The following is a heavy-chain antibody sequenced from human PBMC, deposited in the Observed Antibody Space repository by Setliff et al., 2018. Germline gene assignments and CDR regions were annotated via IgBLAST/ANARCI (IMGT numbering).Heavy chain of an antibody. Sequence: GGSLRLSCVVSGFTFSNYRMSWVRQAPGKGLEWVANINQDGSEKYYVDSVKGRFTISRDNAKNSLYLQMNSLRAEDTAVYYCARDILGSFSYWGQGTLVTVSS. J-gene: IGHJ4*02. CDR3: ARDILGSFSY. D-gene: IGHD2-15*01. CDR2: INQDGSEK. CDR1: GFTFSNYR. V-gene: IGHV3-7*03.